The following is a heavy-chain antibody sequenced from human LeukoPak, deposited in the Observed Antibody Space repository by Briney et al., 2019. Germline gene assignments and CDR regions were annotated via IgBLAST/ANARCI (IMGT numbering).Heavy chain of an antibody. CDR1: GYTFSTYD. CDR2: MNPDRGNT. D-gene: IGHD3-16*01. Sequence: ASVTVSCTASGYTFSTYDINWVRQAPGQGLEWMGWMNPDRGNTDYAQKFQGRVTITRTTSISTVYMELSSLRSEDTAVYYCARGGVRGYKYGLDYFNYWGQGTLVTVSS. J-gene: IGHJ4*02. CDR3: ARGGVRGYKYGLDYFNY. V-gene: IGHV1-8*03.